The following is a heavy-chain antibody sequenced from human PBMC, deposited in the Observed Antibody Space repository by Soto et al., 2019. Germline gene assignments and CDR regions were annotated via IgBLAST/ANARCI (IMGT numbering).Heavy chain of an antibody. J-gene: IGHJ4*02. CDR3: ARDRGEGFSIKF. Sequence: EVQLVESGGGLVKPGGSLRLSCAASGFTFSSYSMNWVRQAPGKGLEWVSSISSRSSYIYYADSVKGRFTISRDNAKNSLYLQMNSLRAEDTAVYYCARDRGEGFSIKFWGQGTLVTVSS. CDR2: ISSRSSYI. D-gene: IGHD1-20*01. V-gene: IGHV3-21*01. CDR1: GFTFSSYS.